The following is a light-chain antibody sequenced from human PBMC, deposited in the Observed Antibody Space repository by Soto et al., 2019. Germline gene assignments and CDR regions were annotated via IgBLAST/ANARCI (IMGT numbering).Light chain of an antibody. CDR2: DAS. V-gene: IGKV3-11*01. J-gene: IGKJ1*01. CDR1: QSVSNY. CDR3: QQRSNWPWT. Sequence: EIVLTQSPATLSLSPGERATLSCRASQSVSNYLVWYQQKPGQAPRLLIHDASNRATGIPARFSGSGSGTXXXXXXXXLEPEDFAVYYCQQRSNWPWTFGQGTKVEIK.